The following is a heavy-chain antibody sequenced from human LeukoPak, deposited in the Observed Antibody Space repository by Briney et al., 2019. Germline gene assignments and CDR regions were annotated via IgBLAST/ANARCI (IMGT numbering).Heavy chain of an antibody. D-gene: IGHD1-26*01. CDR3: ARDEGDSGSYLVDY. V-gene: IGHV1-18*01. CDR2: ISAYNGDT. CDR1: GYTFTSYG. Sequence: ASVKVSCKASGYTFTSYGISWVRQAPGQGLEWMGWISAYNGDTNYAQKLQGRVTMTTDTSTSTAYMELRSLRSDDTAVYYCARDEGDSGSYLVDYWGQGTLVTVSS. J-gene: IGHJ4*02.